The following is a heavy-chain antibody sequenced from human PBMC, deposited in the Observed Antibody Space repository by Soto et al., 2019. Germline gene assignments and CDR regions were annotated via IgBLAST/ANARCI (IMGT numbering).Heavy chain of an antibody. Sequence: VQLLESGGGLVQPGGSLRLSCAASGFNFKNYAMTWVRQAPGKGLEWVSYISGSSTRTNYADSVKSRFTVSRDNSKNTLYLQMSSLRAEDTALYYCVEGYYYFDHWGQGTLVTVSS. V-gene: IGHV3-23*01. J-gene: IGHJ4*02. CDR1: GFNFKNYA. D-gene: IGHD6-13*01. CDR2: ISGSSTRT. CDR3: VEGYYYFDH.